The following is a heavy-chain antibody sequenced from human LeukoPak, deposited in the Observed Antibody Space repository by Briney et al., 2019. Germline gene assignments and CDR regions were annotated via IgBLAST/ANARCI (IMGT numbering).Heavy chain of an antibody. J-gene: IGHJ4*02. D-gene: IGHD3-22*01. Sequence: AGGSLRLSCAASGFTFSDYAMHWVRQAAGKGLEWVAVMSYDESKKFYADSVQGRFTISRDNAKNSLFLQMNSLRAEDTAVYYCAGTDASGYPYYFAYWSQGTLVTVSS. CDR2: MSYDESKK. V-gene: IGHV3-30*03. CDR1: GFTFSDYA. CDR3: AGTDASGYPYYFAY.